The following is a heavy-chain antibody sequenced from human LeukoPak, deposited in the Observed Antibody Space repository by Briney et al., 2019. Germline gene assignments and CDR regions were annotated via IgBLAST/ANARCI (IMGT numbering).Heavy chain of an antibody. J-gene: IGHJ1*01. CDR1: GYSISSGYY. CDR2: IYHSGST. Sequence: PSETLSHTCAVSGYSISSGYYWGWIRQPPGKGLEWIGSIYHSGSTYYNPSLKSRVTISVDTSKNQFSLKLSSVTAADTAVYYCARIIPLNYYDSSGYYPKPGYFQHWGQGTLVTVSS. V-gene: IGHV4-38-2*01. D-gene: IGHD3-22*01. CDR3: ARIIPLNYYDSSGYYPKPGYFQH.